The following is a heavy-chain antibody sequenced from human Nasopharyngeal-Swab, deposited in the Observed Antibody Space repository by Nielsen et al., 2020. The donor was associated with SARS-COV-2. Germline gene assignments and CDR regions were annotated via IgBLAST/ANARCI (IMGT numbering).Heavy chain of an antibody. CDR1: GGSFGGYY. J-gene: IGHJ4*02. CDR3: ARGRVGAKDY. D-gene: IGHD1-26*01. CDR2: INHSGST. V-gene: IGHV4-34*01. Sequence: GSLRLSCAVYGGSFGGYYWSWIRQPPGKGLEWIGEINHSGSTNYNPSLKSRVTISVDTSKNQFSLKLSSVTAADTAVYYCARGRVGAKDYWGQGTLVTVSS.